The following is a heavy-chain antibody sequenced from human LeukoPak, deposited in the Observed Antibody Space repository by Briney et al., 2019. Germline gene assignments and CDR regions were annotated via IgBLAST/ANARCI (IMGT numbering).Heavy chain of an antibody. CDR3: ARDLPRRRVFDY. V-gene: IGHV3-7*01. Sequence: PGGSLRLSCAASGFTFSSYWMSWVRQAPGNGLERVANIKQDGSEKYYVDSVKGRFTISRDNAKNSLYLQMNSLRAEDTAVYYCARDLPRRRVFDYWGQGTLVTVSS. J-gene: IGHJ4*02. D-gene: IGHD6-13*01. CDR2: IKQDGSEK. CDR1: GFTFSSYW.